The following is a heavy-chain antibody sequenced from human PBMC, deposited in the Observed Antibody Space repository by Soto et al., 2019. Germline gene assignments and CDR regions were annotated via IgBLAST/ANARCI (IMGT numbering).Heavy chain of an antibody. CDR3: TTDLDFGSGYTPPYGMDV. V-gene: IGHV3-15*07. J-gene: IGHJ6*02. Sequence: GGPLRLSCAASGFTFSNAWMNWVRQAPGKGLEWVGRIKSKTDGGTTDYAAPVKGRFTISRDDSKNTLYLQMNSLKTEDTAVYYCTTDLDFGSGYTPPYGMDVWGQGTTVTVSS. CDR2: IKSKTDGGTT. D-gene: IGHD3-3*01. CDR1: GFTFSNAW.